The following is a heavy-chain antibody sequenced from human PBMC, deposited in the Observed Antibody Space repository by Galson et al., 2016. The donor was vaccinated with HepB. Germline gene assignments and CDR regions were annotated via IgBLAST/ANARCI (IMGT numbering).Heavy chain of an antibody. CDR2: INTNTGKP. CDR3: VRDGGTYFDN. D-gene: IGHD1-7*01. CDR1: GYRFASYA. V-gene: IGHV7-4-1*02. J-gene: IGHJ4*02. Sequence: SVKVSCKASGYRFASYAINWVRQAPGQGLEWMGWINTNTGKPDYSQGFTGRFVFSLDTSVSTAHLQINSLTAEDTAGYFCVRDGGTYFDNWGQGTLVTVSS.